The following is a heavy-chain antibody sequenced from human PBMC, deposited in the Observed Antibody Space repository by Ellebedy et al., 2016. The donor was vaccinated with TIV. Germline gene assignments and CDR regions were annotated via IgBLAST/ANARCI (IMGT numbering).Heavy chain of an antibody. CDR3: VSSVSMDAFDL. V-gene: IGHV4-59*01. CDR1: GGSLSDNY. J-gene: IGHJ3*01. CDR2: PFYTGST. Sequence: GSLRLSCAVSGGSLSDNYWTWIRQPPGKGLEWIGSPFYTGSTNYNPSLKSRVTISVNPPRNQFSLNLSSVTAADTAVYYCVSSVSMDAFDLWGQGTMVTVSS. D-gene: IGHD5/OR15-5a*01.